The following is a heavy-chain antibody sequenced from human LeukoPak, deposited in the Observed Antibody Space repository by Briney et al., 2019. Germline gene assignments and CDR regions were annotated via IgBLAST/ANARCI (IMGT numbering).Heavy chain of an antibody. CDR3: ARSQGLVTMDDACDS. V-gene: IGHV1-69*05. CDR1: GSSFSRYA. J-gene: IGHJ3*02. D-gene: IGHD3/OR15-3a*01. CDR2: IIPTIGAA. Sequence: GSSVKVSCKASGSSFSRYAMNWVRQAPGQGLEWMGGIIPTIGAANYAQNFEGRVTITTDESTNTAYMEINNLRSDDTAVYYCARSQGLVTMDDACDSWGQGTLVTVSS.